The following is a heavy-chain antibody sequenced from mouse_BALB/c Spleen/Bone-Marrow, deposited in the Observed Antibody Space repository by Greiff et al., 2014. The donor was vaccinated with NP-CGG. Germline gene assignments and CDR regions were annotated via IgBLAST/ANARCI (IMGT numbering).Heavy chain of an antibody. Sequence: DVMLVESGGGLVKPGGSLKLSCAASGFTFSSYGTSWVRQTPEKRLEWVATISGGGSYTYFSDSVKGRFTISRDNAKNNLNLQMSRLRSEDAALYYCARSFGSSYWYFDVWGAGTTVTVSS. J-gene: IGHJ1*01. CDR3: ARSFGSSYWYFDV. D-gene: IGHD1-1*01. V-gene: IGHV5-9-2*01. CDR2: ISGGGSYT. CDR1: GFTFSSYG.